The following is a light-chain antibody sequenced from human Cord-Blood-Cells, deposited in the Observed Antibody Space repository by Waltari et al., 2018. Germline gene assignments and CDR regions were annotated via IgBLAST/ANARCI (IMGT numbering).Light chain of an antibody. J-gene: IGLJ1*01. Sequence: QSALTHPASVSGSPGQSITTPCTGTSSDVGGYHYVSWYQQHPGKAPKLMIYEFSKRPSVVSTRFSGSKSGNTASLTISGLQAEDETDYYCSSYTSSSTYVFGTGTKVTVL. CDR1: SSDVGGYHY. V-gene: IGLV2-14*01. CDR3: SSYTSSSTYV. CDR2: EFS.